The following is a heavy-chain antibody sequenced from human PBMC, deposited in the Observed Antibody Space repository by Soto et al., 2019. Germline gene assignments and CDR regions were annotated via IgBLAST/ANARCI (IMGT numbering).Heavy chain of an antibody. CDR3: SRSLDS. CDR2: INPDGSEK. CDR1: GFTFSSSW. Sequence: GGSLRLSCAASGFTFSSSWMGWVRQAPGKGLEWVANINPDGSEKHYVGSVEGRFTISRDNAKNSLYLQMSSLTAEDSALYYCSRSLDSYGQGARVTVSS. J-gene: IGHJ4*02. V-gene: IGHV3-7*01.